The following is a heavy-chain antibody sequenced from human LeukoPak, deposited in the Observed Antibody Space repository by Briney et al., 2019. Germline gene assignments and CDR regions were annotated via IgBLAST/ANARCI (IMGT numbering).Heavy chain of an antibody. Sequence: GSLRLSCAASGFTFSSYAMHWVRQAPGKGLEWVAVMSYDGSNKYYADSVKGRFTISRDNSKNTLYLQMNGLRAEDTAVYYCARDLGGTSGYSAGGYWGQGTLVTVSS. D-gene: IGHD5-18*01. J-gene: IGHJ4*02. CDR1: GFTFSSYA. CDR2: MSYDGSNK. CDR3: ARDLGGTSGYSAGGY. V-gene: IGHV3-30-3*01.